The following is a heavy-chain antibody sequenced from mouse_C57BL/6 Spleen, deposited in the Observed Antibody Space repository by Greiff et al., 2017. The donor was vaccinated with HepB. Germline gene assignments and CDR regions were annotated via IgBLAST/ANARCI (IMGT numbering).Heavy chain of an antibody. J-gene: IGHJ4*01. Sequence: EVQLQQSGPELVKPGASVKIPCKASGYTFTDYNMDWVKQSHGKSLEWIGDINPNNGGTIYNQKFKGKATLTVDKSSSTAYMELRSLTSEDTAVYYCARSRLPLYAMYYWGQGTSVTVSS. V-gene: IGHV1-18*01. CDR1: GYTFTDYN. CDR2: INPNNGGT. D-gene: IGHD2-2*01. CDR3: ARSRLPLYAMYY.